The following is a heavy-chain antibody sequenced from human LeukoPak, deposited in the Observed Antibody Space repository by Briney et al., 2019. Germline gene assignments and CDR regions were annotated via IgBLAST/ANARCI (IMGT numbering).Heavy chain of an antibody. D-gene: IGHD3-10*01. CDR1: GFTFSNYA. J-gene: IGHJ6*02. V-gene: IGHV3-53*01. CDR2: IYSGGST. Sequence: GGSLRLSCAASGFTFSNYAMSWVRQAPGKGLEWVSAIYSGGSTYYADSVKGRFTISRDNSKNTLYLQMNSLRAEDTAVYYCARDLWFGDVGMDVWGQGTTVTVSS. CDR3: ARDLWFGDVGMDV.